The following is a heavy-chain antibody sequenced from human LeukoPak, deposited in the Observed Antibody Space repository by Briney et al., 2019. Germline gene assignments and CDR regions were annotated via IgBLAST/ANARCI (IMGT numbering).Heavy chain of an antibody. J-gene: IGHJ4*02. Sequence: PGGSLRLSCAASRFTFSSYGMHWVRQAPGKGLEWVSSITRSSNYIYYADSVKGRFTVSRDNAKNSLHLQINSLRAEDMAVYYCANSRYDSSGYYGIIAYWGLGTLVTVSS. CDR2: ITRSSNYI. CDR1: RFTFSSYG. V-gene: IGHV3-21*01. CDR3: ANSRYDSSGYYGIIAY. D-gene: IGHD3-22*01.